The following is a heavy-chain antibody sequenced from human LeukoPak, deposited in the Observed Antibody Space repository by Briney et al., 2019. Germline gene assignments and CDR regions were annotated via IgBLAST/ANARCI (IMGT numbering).Heavy chain of an antibody. J-gene: IGHJ1*01. CDR1: GFTFSPEW. Sequence: PGESLRLSCVASGFTFSPEWMTWVRQAPGKGLEWVANMSPDGRGSNYVDSVRGRFTIARDNAKSSFFLYLNSLRVEDTAVYYCARGGGDAYSEAGHWGQGTLITVSS. CDR3: ARGGGDAYSEAGH. V-gene: IGHV3-7*01. CDR2: MSPDGRGS. D-gene: IGHD3-16*01.